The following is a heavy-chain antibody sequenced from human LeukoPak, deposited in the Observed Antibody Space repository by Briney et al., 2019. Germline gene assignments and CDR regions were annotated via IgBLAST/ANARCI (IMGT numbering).Heavy chain of an antibody. CDR1: GGSFSGYY. CDR3: ARGLWFGELLWMNYYYGMDV. V-gene: IGHV4-34*01. J-gene: IGHJ6*04. D-gene: IGHD3-10*01. Sequence: PSENLSLTCAVYGGSFSGYYWSWIRQPPGKGLEWIGEINHSGSTNYNPSLKSRVTISVDTSKNQFPLKLSSVTAADTAVYYCARGLWFGELLWMNYYYGMDVWGKGTTVTVSS. CDR2: INHSGST.